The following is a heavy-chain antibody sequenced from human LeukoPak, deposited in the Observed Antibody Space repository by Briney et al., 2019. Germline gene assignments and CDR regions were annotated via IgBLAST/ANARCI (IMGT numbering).Heavy chain of an antibody. J-gene: IGHJ6*03. CDR2: ISSSGSTI. D-gene: IGHD3-10*01. CDR3: ARVGFPPDRDGSGSYKPHYYYYYMDV. CDR1: GFTFSDYY. Sequence: PGGSLRLSCAASGFTFSDYYMSWIRQAPGKGLEWVSYISSSGSTIYYADSVKGRFTISRDNAKNSLYLQMNSLRAEDTAVYYCARVGFPPDRDGSGSYKPHYYYYYMDVWGKGTTVTVSS. V-gene: IGHV3-11*04.